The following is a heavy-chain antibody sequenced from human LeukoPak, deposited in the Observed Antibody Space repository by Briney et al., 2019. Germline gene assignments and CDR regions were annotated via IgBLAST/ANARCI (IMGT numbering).Heavy chain of an antibody. CDR1: GYTFTSYD. V-gene: IGHV1-8*01. CDR2: MNPNSGNT. CDR3: ARGAYYYGSGSYYQLSRYMDV. Sequence: ASVKVSCKASGYTFTSYDINWVRQATGQGLEWMGRMNPNSGNTGYAQKFQGRVTMTRNTSISTAYMELSSLRSEDTAVYYCARGAYYYGSGSYYQLSRYMDVWGKGTTVTISS. J-gene: IGHJ6*03. D-gene: IGHD3-10*01.